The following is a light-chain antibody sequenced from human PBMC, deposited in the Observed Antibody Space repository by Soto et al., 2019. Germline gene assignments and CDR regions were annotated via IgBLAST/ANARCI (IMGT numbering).Light chain of an antibody. CDR1: QSLRSN. CDR3: QHTLKWPPT. J-gene: IGKJ1*01. V-gene: IGKV3-15*01. Sequence: EIVFTQCPVTLSLSPWETFILSCMASQSLRSNLAWYQQKPGQTPRLLIYSASIRAAATPARFSGSGSATEFTLTISSLQSEDFALYYCQHTLKWPPTFGQGTKVDIK. CDR2: SAS.